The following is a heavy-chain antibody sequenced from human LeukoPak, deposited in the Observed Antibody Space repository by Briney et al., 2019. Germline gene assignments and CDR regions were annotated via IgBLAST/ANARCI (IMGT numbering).Heavy chain of an antibody. CDR3: ARASGLIWFGELLIHTGGAFDI. V-gene: IGHV4-4*07. CDR2: IYTSGST. CDR1: GGSISSYY. D-gene: IGHD3-10*01. Sequence: ASETLSLTCTVSGGSISSYYWSWIRQPAGKGLEWIGRIYTSGSTNYNPSLKSRVTMSVDTSKNQFSLKLSSVTAADTAVYYCARASGLIWFGELLIHTGGAFDIWGQGTMVTVSS. J-gene: IGHJ3*02.